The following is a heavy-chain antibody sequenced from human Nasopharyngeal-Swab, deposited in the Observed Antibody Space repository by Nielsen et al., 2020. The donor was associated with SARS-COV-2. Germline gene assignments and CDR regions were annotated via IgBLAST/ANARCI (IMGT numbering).Heavy chain of an antibody. V-gene: IGHV3-30*04. D-gene: IGHD3-22*01. J-gene: IGHJ3*01. CDR2: ITFDGTNK. Sequence: GESLKISCAASGFIFHSFAMHWVRQAPGKGLEWVALITFDGTNKYYAGSVRGRFTISRDTSKTTLYLQMNSLRAEDTAVYYCSRDRDIFGYDSSGYYGADAFDLWGQGTMVTVSS. CDR3: SRDRDIFGYDSSGYYGADAFDL. CDR1: GFIFHSFA.